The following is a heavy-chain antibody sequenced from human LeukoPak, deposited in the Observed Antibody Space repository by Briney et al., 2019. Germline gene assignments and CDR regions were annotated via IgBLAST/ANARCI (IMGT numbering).Heavy chain of an antibody. V-gene: IGHV4-59*01. J-gene: IGHJ6*03. CDR3: ARGAPLCYYRYIDV. CDR1: GDSISTYY. Sequence: PSETLSLTCIVSGDSISTYYWNWIRQPPGKGLEWIGYIYYSGSTDYNPSLKSRVTISVDTSKNQFSLKLRSVTAADTAVYYCARGAPLCYYRYIDVWGKGTTVTVSS. CDR2: IYYSGST.